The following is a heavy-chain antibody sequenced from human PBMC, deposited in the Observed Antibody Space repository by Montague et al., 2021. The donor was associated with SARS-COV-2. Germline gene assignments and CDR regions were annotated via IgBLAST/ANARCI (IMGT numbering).Heavy chain of an antibody. CDR3: AREDRWNCCDS. CDR1: GGSISSDY. CDR2: IYYRGAT. Sequence: SETLSLTCSVSGGSISSDYWSWIRQSPGKGLEWIGYIYYRGATNYNPSLKSRVTFSIDTSKNQFSLKLISVTAADTAVYFCAREDRWNCCDSWGQGVLVTVSS. D-gene: IGHD2-21*01. V-gene: IGHV4-59*01. J-gene: IGHJ5*01.